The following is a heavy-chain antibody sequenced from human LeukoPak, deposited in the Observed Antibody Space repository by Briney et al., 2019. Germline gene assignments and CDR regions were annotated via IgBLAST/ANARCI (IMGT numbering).Heavy chain of an antibody. CDR3: ARDRYAVEMATISPIDY. J-gene: IGHJ4*02. V-gene: IGHV3-48*01. Sequence: PGGSLRLSCAASGFTFSSYSMNWVRQAPGKGLEWVSYISSSSGTIYYADSVKGRFTISRDNAKNSLYLQMNSLRAEDTAVYYCARDRYAVEMATISPIDYWGQGTLVTVSS. CDR1: GFTFSSYS. D-gene: IGHD5-24*01. CDR2: ISSSSGTI.